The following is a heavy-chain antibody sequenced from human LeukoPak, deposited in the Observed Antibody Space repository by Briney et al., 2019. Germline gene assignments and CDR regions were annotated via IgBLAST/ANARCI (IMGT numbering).Heavy chain of an antibody. CDR1: GFTFHNYS. Sequence: GGSLRLSCAASGFTFHNYSMNWVRQAPGKGLEWVSSSSSSGSHIYYADSVKGRFTISRGNAKNSLFLQMSSLRGEDTAVYYCARENVQAGSPNFWSQGHRATVPS. CDR2: SSSSGSHI. CDR3: ARENVQAGSPNF. V-gene: IGHV3-21*01. D-gene: IGHD3-10*01. J-gene: IGHJ1*01.